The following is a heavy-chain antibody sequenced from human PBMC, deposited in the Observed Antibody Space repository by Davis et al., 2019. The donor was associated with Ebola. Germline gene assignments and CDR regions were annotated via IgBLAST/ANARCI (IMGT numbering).Heavy chain of an antibody. V-gene: IGHV3-23*01. J-gene: IGHJ3*02. CDR3: AKFRYGGNSAFDI. CDR2: ISGSGGST. Sequence: GESLKISCAASGFTFRSYAMSWVRQAPGKGLEWVSAISGSGGSTYYADSVKGRFTISRDNSKNTLYLQMNSLRAEDTAVYYCAKFRYGGNSAFDIWGQGTMVTVSS. CDR1: GFTFRSYA. D-gene: IGHD4-23*01.